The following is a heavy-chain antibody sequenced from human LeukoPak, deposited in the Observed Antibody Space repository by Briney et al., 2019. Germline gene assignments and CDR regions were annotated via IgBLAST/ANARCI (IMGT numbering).Heavy chain of an antibody. CDR1: GYTFTGYY. J-gene: IGHJ5*02. V-gene: IGHV1-2*02. CDR3: VRGLDLYPGYSYGQNWFDP. D-gene: IGHD5-18*01. Sequence: GASVKVSCKASGYTFTGYYIHWVRQAPGQGLEWMGWINPNSGATNYAQKIQGRVTMTRDTSISTAYMELSRLRYDDTAVYYCVRGLDLYPGYSYGQNWFDPWGQGTLVTVSS. CDR2: INPNSGAT.